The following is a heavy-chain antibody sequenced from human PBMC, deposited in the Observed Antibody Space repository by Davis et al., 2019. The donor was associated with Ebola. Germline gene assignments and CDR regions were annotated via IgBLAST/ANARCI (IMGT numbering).Heavy chain of an antibody. D-gene: IGHD3-10*01. CDR1: GFTFSSYV. CDR2: ISSSGSTI. Sequence: PGGSLRLSCAASGFTFSSYVMNWVRQAPGKGLEWVSYISSSGSTIYYADSVKGRFTISRDNAKNSLYLQMNSLRAEDTAVYYCAVLGTMVRGVIIDYWGQGTLVTVSS. V-gene: IGHV3-48*03. J-gene: IGHJ4*02. CDR3: AVLGTMVRGVIIDY.